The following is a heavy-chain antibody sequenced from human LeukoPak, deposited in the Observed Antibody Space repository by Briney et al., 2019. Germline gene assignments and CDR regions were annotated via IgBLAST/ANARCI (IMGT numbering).Heavy chain of an antibody. CDR2: FSGGGDS. V-gene: IGHV3-23*01. Sequence: GGSLRLSCVASGFTSGVYAMSWVRQAPGKGLEWVSAFSGGGDSFYADSVRGRFSVSADKSKNILYLQMNSLRVEDTAVYYCAKNEGGGWYRLAYFDYWGQGTLVTVSS. CDR3: AKNEGGGWYRLAYFDY. D-gene: IGHD6-19*01. J-gene: IGHJ4*02. CDR1: GFTSGVYA.